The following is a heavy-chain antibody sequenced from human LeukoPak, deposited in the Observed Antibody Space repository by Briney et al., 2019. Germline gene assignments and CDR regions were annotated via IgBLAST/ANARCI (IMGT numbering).Heavy chain of an antibody. CDR1: GFTFSSYV. V-gene: IGHV3-23*01. D-gene: IGHD6-19*01. CDR2: IGGGGYST. Sequence: PGGSLRLSCAASGFTFSSYVMNWVRQAPGKGLEWVSTIGGGGYSTYYADSVKGRITIFKDNSKNTLFQQMTSLRAEDTAIYYCAKGSVYMAGTHGDVWGQGTTVTVS. CDR3: AKGSVYMAGTHGDV. J-gene: IGHJ6*02.